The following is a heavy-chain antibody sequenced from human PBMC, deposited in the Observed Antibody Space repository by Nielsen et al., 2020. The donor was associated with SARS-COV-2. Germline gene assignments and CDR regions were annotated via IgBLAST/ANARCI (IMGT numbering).Heavy chain of an antibody. Sequence: GESLKISCAASGFTFSSHTMNWVRQAPGKGLEWVSSISSSSSYIYYADSVKGRFTISRDNAKNSLFLQMNSLRAEDTAVYYCAREFALRDTAYFDYWGQGTLVTVSS. D-gene: IGHD5-18*01. J-gene: IGHJ4*02. CDR3: AREFALRDTAYFDY. CDR1: GFTFSSHT. CDR2: ISSSSSYI. V-gene: IGHV3-21*01.